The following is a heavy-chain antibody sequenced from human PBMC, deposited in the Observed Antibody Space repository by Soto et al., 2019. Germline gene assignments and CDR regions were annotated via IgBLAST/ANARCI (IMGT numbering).Heavy chain of an antibody. CDR3: ARVNAEYCSGGSCYALLVY. J-gene: IGHJ4*02. V-gene: IGHV1-18*01. CDR1: GYTFTSYG. Sequence: GASVKVSCKASGYTFTSYGISWVRQAPGQGLEWMGWISAYNGNTNYAQKLQGRVTMTTDTSTSTAYMELRSLRSDDTAVYYCARVNAEYCSGGSCYALLVYWGQGTRVTVSS. CDR2: ISAYNGNT. D-gene: IGHD2-15*01.